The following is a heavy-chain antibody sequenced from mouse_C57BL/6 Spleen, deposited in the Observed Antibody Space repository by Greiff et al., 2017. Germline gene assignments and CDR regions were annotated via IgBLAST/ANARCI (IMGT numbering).Heavy chain of an antibody. D-gene: IGHD1-1*01. CDR1: GYAFTNYL. J-gene: IGHJ1*03. V-gene: IGHV1-54*01. Sequence: QVQLQQSGAELVRPGTSVKVSCKASGYAFTNYLIEWVKQRPGQGLEWIGVINPGSGGTNYNEKFKGKATLTADKSSSTAYMQLSSLTSEDSAVYFCARQGVTTVVARYFDVWSTGTTVTVSS. CDR3: ARQGVTTVVARYFDV. CDR2: INPGSGGT.